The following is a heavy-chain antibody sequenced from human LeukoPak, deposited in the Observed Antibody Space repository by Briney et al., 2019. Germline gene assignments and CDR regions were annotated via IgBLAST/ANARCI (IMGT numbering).Heavy chain of an antibody. CDR2: ISTSSSYI. CDR3: ASKLTDIVIVPADELEKYYYMDV. Sequence: GGSLRLSCAASGFTFSSYTMNWVRQAPGKGLEWVSSISTSSSYIYYADSVKGRFTISRDNAKKSLYLQMNSLRAEDTAVYYWASKLTDIVIVPADELEKYYYMDVWGKGTTVTVSS. J-gene: IGHJ6*03. CDR1: GFTFSSYT. D-gene: IGHD2-2*01. V-gene: IGHV3-21*01.